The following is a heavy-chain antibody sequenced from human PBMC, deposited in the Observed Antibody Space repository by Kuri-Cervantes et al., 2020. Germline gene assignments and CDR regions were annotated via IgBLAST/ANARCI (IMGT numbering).Heavy chain of an antibody. J-gene: IGHJ6*03. CDR2: IYPGDSDT. Sequence: GGSLRLSCKASGYSFTDYWIGWVRQMPGKGLEWMGIIYPGDSDTRNSPSFQGQVTISVDKSISTAYLQWSSLKASDTAIYYCARLGRRAYYYMDVWGNGTTVTVSS. CDR1: GYSFTDYW. V-gene: IGHV5-51*01. CDR3: ARLGRRAYYYMDV.